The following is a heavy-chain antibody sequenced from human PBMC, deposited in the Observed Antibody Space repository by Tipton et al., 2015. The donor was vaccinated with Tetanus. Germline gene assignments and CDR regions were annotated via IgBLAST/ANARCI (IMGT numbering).Heavy chain of an antibody. J-gene: IGHJ4*02. V-gene: IGHV3-23*01. CDR3: ARDPNRSGWYPAYFDF. Sequence: SLRLSCAASGFTFSIYGMSWARQAPGKGLEWVARIISSGGTTNYADSVKGRFTISRDNSKNTLYLQMNSLRPEDTAVYYCARDPNRSGWYPAYFDFWGQGTLVTVSS. CDR1: GFTFSIYG. CDR2: IISSGGTT. D-gene: IGHD6-19*01.